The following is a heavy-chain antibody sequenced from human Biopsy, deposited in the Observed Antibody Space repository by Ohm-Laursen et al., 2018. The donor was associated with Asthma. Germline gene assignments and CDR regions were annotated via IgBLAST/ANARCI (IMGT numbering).Heavy chain of an antibody. V-gene: IGHV1-69*01. Sequence: SSVKVSCKALGGTFNTYVIGWVRQAPGQGLEWMGGINSVFGTTTYPQKFQDRVTITADDSTSTVYMELSSLRSEDTAVYYCARKAGSCISRTCYSLDYWGQGTLVTVSS. J-gene: IGHJ4*02. CDR3: ARKAGSCISRTCYSLDY. D-gene: IGHD2-2*01. CDR1: GGTFNTYV. CDR2: INSVFGTT.